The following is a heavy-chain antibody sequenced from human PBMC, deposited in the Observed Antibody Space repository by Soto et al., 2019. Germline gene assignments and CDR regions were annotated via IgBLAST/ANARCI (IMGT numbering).Heavy chain of an antibody. CDR2: ISSSSRYT. D-gene: IGHD1-20*01. V-gene: IGHV3-11*06. Sequence: QVQLVESGGGLVKPGGSLILSCVASGFTFSDYYMSWIRQAPGKGLGWVSYISSSSRYTNSADSVKGRVTISRDNAKNSLYLQMSSLRAEDTAVYYCARADNNYSDYWCQGTLVTVSS. CDR3: ARADNNYSDY. J-gene: IGHJ4*02. CDR1: GFTFSDYY.